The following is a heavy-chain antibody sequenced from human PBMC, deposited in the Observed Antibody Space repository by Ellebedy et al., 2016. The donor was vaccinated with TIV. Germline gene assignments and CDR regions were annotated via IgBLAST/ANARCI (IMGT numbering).Heavy chain of an antibody. D-gene: IGHD3-9*01. J-gene: IGHJ4*02. CDR2: INTDGSST. CDR1: GFTLSGYY. V-gene: IGHV3-74*01. CDR3: ARESVRYFDWDS. Sequence: GESLKISCVASGFTLSGYYMHWVRQVPGKGLVWVARINTDGSSTSYADPVEGRFTISRDNAKKTLYLEMSGLRVEDTVVYYCARESVRYFDWDSWGQGTLVTV.